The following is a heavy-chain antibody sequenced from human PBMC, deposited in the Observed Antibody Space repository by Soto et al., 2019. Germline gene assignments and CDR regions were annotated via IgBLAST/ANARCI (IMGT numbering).Heavy chain of an antibody. Sequence: QVQLVQSGAEVKTPGSSVRVSCKTAGRTFLISAIAWVRQAPGQGLEWMGGIIPILGTIHITQNCQGRVNSTADRSTRTAYMDLSSHRSEDTATYFCARGKEGEQPTNHYCYDCWGQGSQVIVSS. D-gene: IGHD3-16*01. CDR1: GRTFLISA. CDR2: IIPILGTI. CDR3: ARGKEGEQPTNHYCYDC. J-gene: IGHJ4*02. V-gene: IGHV1-69*06.